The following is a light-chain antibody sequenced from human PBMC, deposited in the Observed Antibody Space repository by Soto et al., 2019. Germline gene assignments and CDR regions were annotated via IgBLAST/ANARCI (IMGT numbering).Light chain of an antibody. CDR2: DDN. CDR3: GTWDSSLSAVL. Sequence: QSVLTQPPSVSAAPGQKVTISCSGSSSNIGNNDVSWYQQLPGTVPKLLIYDDNKRSSGIPDRFSGSKSGTSATLGITGLQTGDEADYYCGTWDSSLSAVLFGGGPKVTVL. CDR1: SSNIGNND. V-gene: IGLV1-51*01. J-gene: IGLJ2*01.